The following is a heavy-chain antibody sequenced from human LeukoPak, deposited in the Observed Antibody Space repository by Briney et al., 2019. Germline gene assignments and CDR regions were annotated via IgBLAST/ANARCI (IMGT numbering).Heavy chain of an antibody. D-gene: IGHD3-10*01. CDR2: ISGSGGST. CDR1: GFTFSSYA. CDR3: AKSRGRLRAYYMDV. J-gene: IGHJ6*03. V-gene: IGHV3-23*01. Sequence: PGGSLRLSCAASGFTFSSYAMSWVRQAPGKGLEWVSAISGSGGSTYYADSVKGRFTISRDNSKNTLYLQMNSLRAEDTAVYYCAKSRGRLRAYYMDVWGRGTTVTVSS.